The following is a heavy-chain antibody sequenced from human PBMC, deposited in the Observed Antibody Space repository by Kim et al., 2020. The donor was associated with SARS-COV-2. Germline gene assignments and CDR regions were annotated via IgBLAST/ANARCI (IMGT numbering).Heavy chain of an antibody. V-gene: IGHV3-9*01. D-gene: IGHD3-10*01. CDR3: AKDITPRVIAYYYGMDV. Sequence: GGSLRLSCAASGFTFDDYAMHWVRQAPGKGLEWVSGISWNSGSIGYADSVKGRFTISRDNAKNSLYLQMNSLRAEDTALYYCAKDITPRVIAYYYGMDVWGQGTTVTVSS. J-gene: IGHJ6*02. CDR1: GFTFDDYA. CDR2: ISWNSGSI.